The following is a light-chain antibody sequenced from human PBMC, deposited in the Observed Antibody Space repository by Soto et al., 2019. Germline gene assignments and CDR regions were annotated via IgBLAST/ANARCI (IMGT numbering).Light chain of an antibody. CDR3: ASYAGTKLFV. V-gene: IGLV2-8*01. CDR1: SSDVGFYIF. CDR2: EVT. J-gene: IGLJ1*01. Sequence: QSALTQPPSASGSPGQSLTISCTGPSSDVGFYIFVSWYQQRPGTAPKLVIYEVTKRPSGVPDRFSGSKSGSTASLPVSGLQADDEADYYCASYAGTKLFVFGSGTKVTVL.